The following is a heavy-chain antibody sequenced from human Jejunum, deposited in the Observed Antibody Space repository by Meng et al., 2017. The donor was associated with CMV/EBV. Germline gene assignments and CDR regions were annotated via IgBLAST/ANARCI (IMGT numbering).Heavy chain of an antibody. J-gene: IGHJ6*02. V-gene: IGHV1-69*05. CDR3: TRDVRRSGLLDKYYGMDV. Sequence: SYVISWVRQAPGGGLEWIGEIIPMFGRTKYAQRFQGRVTITTDESTSTAFMGVTSLRSEDTAIYYCTRDVRRSGLLDKYYGMDVWGQGTTVTVSS. D-gene: IGHD1-26*01. CDR2: IIPMFGRT. CDR1: SYV.